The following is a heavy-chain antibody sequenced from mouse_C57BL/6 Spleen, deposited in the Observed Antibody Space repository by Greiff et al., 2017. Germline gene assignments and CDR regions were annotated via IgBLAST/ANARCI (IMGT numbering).Heavy chain of an antibody. V-gene: IGHV1-61*01. D-gene: IGHD2-12*01. CDR2: LYPSDSET. CDR1: GYTFTSYW. CDR3: ARRTISYAMDY. J-gene: IGHJ4*01. Sequence: QVQLQQPGAELVRPGSSVKLSCKASGYTFTSYWMDWVKQRPGQGLEWIGNLYPSDSETHYNQKFKDKATLTVDKSSSTAYMQLSSLTSEDSAVYYGARRTISYAMDYWGQGTSVTVSS.